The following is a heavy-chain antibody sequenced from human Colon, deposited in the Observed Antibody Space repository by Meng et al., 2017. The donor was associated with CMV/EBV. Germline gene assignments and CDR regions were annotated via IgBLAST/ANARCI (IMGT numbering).Heavy chain of an antibody. CDR1: GYTFTGYY. Sequence: ASVKVSCKASGYTFTGYYIHWVRQAPGQGLEWMGWMNLNSGNTGFAQKFQGRVTMTRNTSITTAYMELSSLRSEDTAVYYCARVNYDSSGYYYGMDVWGQGTTVTVSS. CDR2: MNLNSGNT. D-gene: IGHD3-22*01. V-gene: IGHV1-8*02. J-gene: IGHJ6*02. CDR3: ARVNYDSSGYYYGMDV.